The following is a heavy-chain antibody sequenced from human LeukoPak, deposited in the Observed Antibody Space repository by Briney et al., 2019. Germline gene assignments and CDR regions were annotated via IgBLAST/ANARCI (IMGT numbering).Heavy chain of an antibody. Sequence: PGGSLRLSCAVSGFTASSNYMSWVRQAPGKGLEWVSVIYSDDRTYYADSVKGRFTISRHTSKKTLYLQMNSLRAEDTAVYYCAREVMAKRRAFDIRGQGTVVTVSS. CDR1: GFTASSNY. CDR2: IYSDDRT. CDR3: AREVMAKRRAFDI. D-gene: IGHD2-8*01. V-gene: IGHV3-53*04. J-gene: IGHJ3*02.